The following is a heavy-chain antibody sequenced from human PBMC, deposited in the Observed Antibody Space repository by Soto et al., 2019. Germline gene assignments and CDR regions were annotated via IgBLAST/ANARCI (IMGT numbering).Heavy chain of an antibody. V-gene: IGHV3-23*01. J-gene: IGHJ5*02. D-gene: IGHD1-26*01. Sequence: PVGSLRLSCASSGFTFGSHAMTWVRRSPGKGLEWVSSIGAGHTPYYADSMKGRFSISRDNSRNTVFLQMNSLVAEDTAIYYCAKHSRNEHAQRHFASWGQGIAVSVSS. CDR1: GFTFGSHA. CDR2: IGAGHTP. CDR3: AKHSRNEHAQRHFAS.